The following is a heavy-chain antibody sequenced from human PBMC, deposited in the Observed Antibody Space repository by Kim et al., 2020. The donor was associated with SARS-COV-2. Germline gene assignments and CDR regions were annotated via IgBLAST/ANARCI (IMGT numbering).Heavy chain of an antibody. CDR1: GFTVSNNY. D-gene: IGHD6-19*01. V-gene: IGHV3-53*01. J-gene: IGHJ4*02. Sequence: GGSLRLSCAVSGFTVSNNYMNWVRQAPGKGLEWVSVIHSDGATYYADSVTGRFIISRDTSKNTVYLQMNSLRPEDTAVAYCSRWGGVYGAGAWLEYWGQG. CDR2: IHSDGAT. CDR3: SRWGGVYGAGAWLEY.